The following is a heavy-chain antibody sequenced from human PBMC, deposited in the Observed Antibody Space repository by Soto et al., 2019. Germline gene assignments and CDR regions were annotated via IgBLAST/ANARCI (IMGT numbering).Heavy chain of an antibody. Sequence: GGSLRLSCVGSGFSLSGNWMNWVRQAPGKGLEWVANIKQDGGEKYYVDSVKGRFIISRDNARNTLYLQMSFLRVEDTAIYYCARVLGYCSGGSCYRDRAFDIWGQGTMVTVSS. D-gene: IGHD2-15*01. V-gene: IGHV3-7*01. CDR1: GFSLSGNW. J-gene: IGHJ3*02. CDR2: IKQDGGEK. CDR3: ARVLGYCSGGSCYRDRAFDI.